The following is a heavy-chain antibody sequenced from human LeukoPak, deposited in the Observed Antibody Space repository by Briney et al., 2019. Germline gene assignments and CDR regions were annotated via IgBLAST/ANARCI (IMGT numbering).Heavy chain of an antibody. CDR1: GFTFSSYG. CDR2: ISDSGDNT. Sequence: PGETLRLSCAASGFTFSSYGMSWVRQAPGKGLEWVSAISDSGDNTYYADSVKGRFTVSRDNSKNTLYLQMDSLRAEDTAVYYCAKRVAYTYGYYFDFWGQGTLVTVSS. V-gene: IGHV3-23*01. J-gene: IGHJ4*02. CDR3: AKRVAYTYGYYFDF. D-gene: IGHD5-18*01.